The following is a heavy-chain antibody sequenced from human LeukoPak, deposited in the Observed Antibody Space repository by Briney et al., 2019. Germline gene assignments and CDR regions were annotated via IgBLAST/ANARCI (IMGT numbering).Heavy chain of an antibody. CDR3: ARDKASDSSSWYTFYYYYGMDV. CDR1: GFTFSDYY. D-gene: IGHD6-13*01. V-gene: IGHV3-11*01. CDR2: ISSSGSPI. J-gene: IGHJ6*02. Sequence: GGSLRLSCAASGFTFSDYYMSWIRQAPGKGLEWVSYISSSGSPIYYADSVKGRFTISRDNAKNSLYLQMNSLRAEDTAVYYCARDKASDSSSWYTFYYYYGMDVWGQGTTVTVSS.